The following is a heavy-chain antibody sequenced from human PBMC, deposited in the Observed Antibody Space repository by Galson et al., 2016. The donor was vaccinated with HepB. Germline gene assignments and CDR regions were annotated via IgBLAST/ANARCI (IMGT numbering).Heavy chain of an antibody. CDR2: IKGEADGGTT. J-gene: IGHJ4*02. D-gene: IGHD2-2*01. Sequence: SLRLSCAASGLTFTNAWMTWVRQAPGKGLEWVGRIKGEADGGTTDYAAPVKGRFYIPRDDSTHTQFLHMNSLRVEDGAVYYCATVKLTTWYSFDSWGQGTLVTVSS. CDR3: ATVKLTTWYSFDS. V-gene: IGHV3-15*01. CDR1: GLTFTNAW.